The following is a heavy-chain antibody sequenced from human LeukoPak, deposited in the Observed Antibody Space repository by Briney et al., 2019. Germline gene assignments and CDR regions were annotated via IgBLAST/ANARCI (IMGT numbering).Heavy chain of an antibody. Sequence: GGSLRLSCAASGFTFSSYSMNWVRQAPGKGLEWVSSISSRSSYIYYADSVKGRFTISRDNAKNSLYLQMNSLRAEDTAVYYCARSICGGDCYYTIDYWGQGTLVTVSS. J-gene: IGHJ4*02. CDR2: ISSRSSYI. D-gene: IGHD2-21*02. V-gene: IGHV3-21*01. CDR1: GFTFSSYS. CDR3: ARSICGGDCYYTIDY.